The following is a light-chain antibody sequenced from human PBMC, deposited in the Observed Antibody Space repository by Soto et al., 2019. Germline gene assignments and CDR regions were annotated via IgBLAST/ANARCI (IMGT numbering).Light chain of an antibody. CDR1: QSVSSSY. CDR3: QQYGSSPPT. J-gene: IGKJ3*01. V-gene: IGKV3-20*01. Sequence: EIVLTQPPGTLSLSPGERATLSCRASQSVSSSYLAWYQQKPGQAPRLLIYGASSRATGIPDRFSGSGSGTDLTLTISRLEPEDFAVYYCQQYGSSPPTFGPGTKVDIK. CDR2: GAS.